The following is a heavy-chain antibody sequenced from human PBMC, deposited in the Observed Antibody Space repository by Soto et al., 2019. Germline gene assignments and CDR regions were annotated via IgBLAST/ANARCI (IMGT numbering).Heavy chain of an antibody. V-gene: IGHV4-34*01. CDR1: GGSFSGYY. D-gene: IGHD3-16*01. J-gene: IGHJ4*02. CDR3: ARGGHRVRVAVLGESYFDY. CDR2: INHSGST. Sequence: SETLSLTCAVYGGSFSGYYWSWIRQPPGKGLEWIGEINHSGSTNYNPSLKSRVTISVDTSKNQFSLKLSSVTAADTAAYYCARGGHRVRVAVLGESYFDYWSQRTLLTISS.